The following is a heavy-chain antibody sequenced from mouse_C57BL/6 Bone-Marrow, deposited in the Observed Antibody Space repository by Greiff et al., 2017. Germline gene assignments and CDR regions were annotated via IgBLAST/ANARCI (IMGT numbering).Heavy chain of an antibody. Sequence: QVQLQQSGAELARPGASVKMSCKASGYTFTSYSMHWVKQRPGQGLEWIGYINPSSGYTKYNQKFKDKATLTADKSSSTAYMQLSSLTSEDTAVYYCARLGERRQYYFDYWGQGTTVTVSS. D-gene: IGHD3-2*02. CDR1: GYTFTSYS. V-gene: IGHV1-4*01. J-gene: IGHJ2*01. CDR2: INPSSGYT. CDR3: ARLGERRQYYFDY.